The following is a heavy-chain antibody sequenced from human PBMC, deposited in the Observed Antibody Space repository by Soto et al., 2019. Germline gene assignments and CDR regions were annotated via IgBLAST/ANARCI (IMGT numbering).Heavy chain of an antibody. CDR2: ISLYSDGT. Sequence: ASVKVSCKTSGYTFSNYGITWVRQAPGQPLEWLGWISLYSDGTNYAQRFQGGVSMTTDTSTTTAYMELRSLRSDDTAVYYCARIVPGAEAWFGPWGQGTLVTVSS. CDR1: GYTFSNYG. J-gene: IGHJ5*02. V-gene: IGHV1-18*01. CDR3: ARIVPGAEAWFGP. D-gene: IGHD2-2*01.